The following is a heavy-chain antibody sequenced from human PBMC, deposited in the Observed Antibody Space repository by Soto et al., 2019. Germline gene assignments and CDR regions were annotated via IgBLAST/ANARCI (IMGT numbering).Heavy chain of an antibody. CDR1: GFTFRSYW. Sequence: HPGGSLRLSCVASGFTFRSYWMHWVRQAPGKGLVWVSHINGDGSTTSYADSVKGRFTISRDNAKNTVYLQMNSLRDEDTAVYYCARGGGYSYGYIGYWGQGTLVTVSS. V-gene: IGHV3-74*01. D-gene: IGHD5-18*01. J-gene: IGHJ4*02. CDR3: ARGGGYSYGYIGY. CDR2: INGDGSTT.